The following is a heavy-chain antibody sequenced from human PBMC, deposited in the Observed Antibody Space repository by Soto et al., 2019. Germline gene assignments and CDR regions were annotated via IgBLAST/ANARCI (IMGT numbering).Heavy chain of an antibody. J-gene: IGHJ6*02. D-gene: IGHD2-21*02. V-gene: IGHV4-61*01. Sequence: SETLSLTCSVFWGYVGSRINNYWSRLRQASGKGLERIGYIYHIVSTDYNPSLKSRVTISADTSTNQLSVRLSSVTAVDTAVYYSVREGSLPVRGQGPTATV. CDR3: VREGSLPV. CDR2: IYHIVST. CDR1: WGYVGSRINNY.